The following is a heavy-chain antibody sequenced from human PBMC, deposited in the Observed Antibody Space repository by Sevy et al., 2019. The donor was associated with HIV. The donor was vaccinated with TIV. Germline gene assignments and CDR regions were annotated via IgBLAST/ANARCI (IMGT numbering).Heavy chain of an antibody. CDR3: ARLAYYYDSSGYYLNYFDY. CDR2: IYHSGST. Sequence: SETLSLTCAVSGYSISSGYYWGWIRQPPGKGLEWIGSIYHSGSTYYNPSLKSRVTISVDTSKNQFSLKLSSVTAADTAVYYCARLAYYYDSSGYYLNYFDYWGQGTLVTVSS. CDR1: GYSISSGYY. J-gene: IGHJ4*02. V-gene: IGHV4-38-2*01. D-gene: IGHD3-22*01.